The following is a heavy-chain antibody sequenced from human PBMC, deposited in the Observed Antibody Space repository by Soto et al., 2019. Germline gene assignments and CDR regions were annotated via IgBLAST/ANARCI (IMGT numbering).Heavy chain of an antibody. D-gene: IGHD3-10*01. CDR3: ARGAGAVDY. CDR2: INHSGST. CDR1: GGSFSGYY. J-gene: IGHJ4*02. V-gene: IGHV4-34*01. Sequence: SETLSLTCAVYGGSFSGYYWSWIRQPPGKGLEWIGEINHSGSTNYNPSLKSRVTISVDTSKNQFSLKLSSVTAADTAVYYCARGAGAVDYWGQGTLVTVSS.